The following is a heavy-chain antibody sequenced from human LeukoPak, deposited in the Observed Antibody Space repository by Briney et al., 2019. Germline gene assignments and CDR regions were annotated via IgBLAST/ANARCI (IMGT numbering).Heavy chain of an antibody. J-gene: IGHJ6*04. D-gene: IGHD3-10*02. Sequence: GGSLRLSCAASGFTFDDYAMHWVRQAPGKGLEWVSGISWNSGSMGYADSVKGRFTISRDNAKNSLYLQMNSLRAEDTAVYYCAELGITMIGGVWGKGTTVTISS. CDR3: AELGITMIGGV. CDR2: ISWNSGSM. CDR1: GFTFDDYA. V-gene: IGHV3-9*01.